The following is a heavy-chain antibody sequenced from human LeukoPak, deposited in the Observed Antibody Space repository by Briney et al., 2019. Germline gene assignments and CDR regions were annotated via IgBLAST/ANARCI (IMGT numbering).Heavy chain of an antibody. V-gene: IGHV3-23*01. CDR3: ATYLSPIVVVPAAMLPDYYYGMDV. Sequence: GGSLRLSCAASGFTFSSYDMSWVRQAPGRGLEWVSTIGGRGISTKFADSVKGRFTISRDNSKNTLYLQMNSLRAEDTAVYYCATYLSPIVVVPAAMLPDYYYGMDVWGQGTTVTVSS. D-gene: IGHD2-2*01. J-gene: IGHJ6*02. CDR2: IGGRGIST. CDR1: GFTFSSYD.